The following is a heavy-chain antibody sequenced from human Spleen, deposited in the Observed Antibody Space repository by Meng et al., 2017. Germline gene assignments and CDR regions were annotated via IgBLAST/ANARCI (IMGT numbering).Heavy chain of an antibody. V-gene: IGHV3-15*01. CDR3: SGHIDY. J-gene: IGHJ4*02. CDR2: IKSKPDGETI. D-gene: IGHD5-12*01. CDR1: GFTFSSYA. Sequence: GESLKISCAASGFTFSSYAMSWVRQVPGKRLEWVGRIKSKPDGETIDYAAPVKGRFTISRDDSKNTMYLQMNSLKTEDTAVYYCSGHIDYWGQGTLVTVSS.